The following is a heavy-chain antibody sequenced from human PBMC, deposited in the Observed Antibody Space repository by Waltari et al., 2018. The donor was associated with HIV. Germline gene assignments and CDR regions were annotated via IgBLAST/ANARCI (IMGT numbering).Heavy chain of an antibody. D-gene: IGHD3-10*01. Sequence: QVQLQASGPGLVKPSETLSLTCAVSGYSISSGYFWGWNRQPPGKALEWIGSMFHNGSTYYNPSLKSRVTISVDTSKNQFSLKLSSVTSADTAIYYCAREWGTLMVAWFDPWGQGTLVTVSS. CDR1: GYSISSGYF. J-gene: IGHJ5*02. CDR2: MFHNGST. V-gene: IGHV4-38-2*02. CDR3: AREWGTLMVAWFDP.